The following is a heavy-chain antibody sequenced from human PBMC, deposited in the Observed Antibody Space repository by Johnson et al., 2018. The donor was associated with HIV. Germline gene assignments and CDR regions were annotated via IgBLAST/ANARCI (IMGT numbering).Heavy chain of an antibody. V-gene: IGHV3-30*04. CDR1: GFTFSIYA. D-gene: IGHD6-13*01. J-gene: IGHJ3*02. CDR3: ARSQVSAAGGIHDALDI. Sequence: QVQLVESGGGVVQPGRSLRLSCAASGFTFSIYAMHWVRQAPGKGLEWVAVISYEGSNKYYADSVKGRFTISRDNSKNTLYRQVKSLRAADTAVYYCARSQVSAAGGIHDALDIWGQGTLVTVSS. CDR2: ISYEGSNK.